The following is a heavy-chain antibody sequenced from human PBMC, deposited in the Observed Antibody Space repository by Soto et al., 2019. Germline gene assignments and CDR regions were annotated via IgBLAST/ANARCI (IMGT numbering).Heavy chain of an antibody. CDR1: GFTFDDYA. CDR3: AKELRVVVAANFAFDI. D-gene: IGHD2-15*01. V-gene: IGHV3-9*01. Sequence: SLRLSCAASGFTFDDYAMHWVRQAPGKGLEWVSGISWNSGSIGYADSVKGRFTISRDNAKNSLYLQMNSLRAEDTALYYCAKELRVVVAANFAFDIWGQGTMVTVSS. CDR2: ISWNSGSI. J-gene: IGHJ3*02.